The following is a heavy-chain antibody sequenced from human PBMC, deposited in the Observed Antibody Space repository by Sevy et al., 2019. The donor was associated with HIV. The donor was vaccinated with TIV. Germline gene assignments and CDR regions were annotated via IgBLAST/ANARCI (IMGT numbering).Heavy chain of an antibody. V-gene: IGHV1-69*06. J-gene: IGHJ6*03. CDR2: IIPIFGTA. D-gene: IGHD3-10*01. CDR1: GGTFSSYA. CDR3: ARAWFGESFYYYYMDV. Sequence: ASVNVSCKASGGTFSSYAISWVRQAPGQGLEWMGGIIPIFGTANYAQKFQGRVTITADKSTSTAYMELSSLRSEDTAVYYCARAWFGESFYYYYMDVWGKGTTVTVSS.